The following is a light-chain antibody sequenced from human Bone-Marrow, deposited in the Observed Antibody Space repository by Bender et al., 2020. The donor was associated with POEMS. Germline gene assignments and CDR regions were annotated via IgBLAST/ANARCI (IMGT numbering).Light chain of an antibody. CDR1: SSDVGPFNL. J-gene: IGLJ1*01. CDR2: DVN. V-gene: IGLV2-8*01. Sequence: QSALTQPASVSGSPGQSITISCTGISSDVGPFNLVSWYRQLPGKAPKLLIYDVNKRPSGVPDRFSGSKSGNTASLTVSGLQAEDEADYYCNSYAGNNNLVFGSGTKVTVL. CDR3: NSYAGNNNLV.